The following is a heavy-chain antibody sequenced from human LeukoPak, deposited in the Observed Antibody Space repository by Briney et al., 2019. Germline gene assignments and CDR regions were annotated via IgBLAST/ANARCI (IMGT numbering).Heavy chain of an antibody. V-gene: IGHV3-30*18. J-gene: IGHJ4*02. CDR1: GFTFSIYG. CDR2: ISYDGSIK. D-gene: IGHD4-17*01. CDR3: AERVYGDYGIDY. Sequence: PGRSLRLSRAASGFTFSIYGMHWVRQAPGKGLEWVAVISYDGSIKYYTESVKGRFTISRDNSKNTLYLQMNSLRVEDTAVYYCAERVYGDYGIDYWGQGTLVTVSS.